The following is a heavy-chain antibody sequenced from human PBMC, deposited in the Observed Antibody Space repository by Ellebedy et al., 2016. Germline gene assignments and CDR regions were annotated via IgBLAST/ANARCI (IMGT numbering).Heavy chain of an antibody. Sequence: ASVKVSXXASGYPFTSFDINWVRQATGQGLEWMGWMNPNSGYTGYAHKFQGRVTVTSDSSISTVYMEPSSLRSDDTAVYYCARRDGMDVWGQGTTVTVSS. CDR3: ARRDGMDV. CDR1: GYPFTSFD. CDR2: MNPNSGYT. V-gene: IGHV1-8*02. J-gene: IGHJ6*02.